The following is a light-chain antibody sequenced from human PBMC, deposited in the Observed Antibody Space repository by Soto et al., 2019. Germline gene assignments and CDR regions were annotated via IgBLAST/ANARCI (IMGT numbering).Light chain of an antibody. V-gene: IGKV3-20*01. CDR1: QSVRSSY. Sequence: PGERATLSCRASQSVRSSYLAWYQQKPGQAPRLLVYGASSRATGIPDRFSGSGSGTDFTLTVSRLEPEDFAVYYCQQYGGSPWTFGQGTKVDI. CDR2: GAS. CDR3: QQYGGSPWT. J-gene: IGKJ1*01.